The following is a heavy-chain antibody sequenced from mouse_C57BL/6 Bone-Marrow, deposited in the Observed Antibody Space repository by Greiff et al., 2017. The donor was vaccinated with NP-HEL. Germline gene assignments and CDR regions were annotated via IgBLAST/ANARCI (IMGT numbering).Heavy chain of an antibody. CDR1: GYTFTSYG. CDR3: VLIYYDGDVQYYYDMDG. D-gene: IGHD2-4*01. V-gene: IGHV1-58*01. CDR2: INIGNGYT. J-gene: IGHJ4*01. Sequence: VQLQQSGAELVRPGSSVKMSCKTSGYTFTSYGINWVNQRPGQGLEWIGYINIGNGYTEYNEKFKGKATLTSAKSYSTPYMQLSSLKSEDSATYVGVLIYYDGDVQYYYDMDGWGQGTSVTVAS.